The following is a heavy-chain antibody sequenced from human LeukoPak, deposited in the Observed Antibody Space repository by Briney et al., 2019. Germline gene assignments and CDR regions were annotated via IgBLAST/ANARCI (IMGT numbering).Heavy chain of an antibody. CDR1: GFSFSSYE. J-gene: IGHJ3*02. Sequence: PGGSLRLSCSASGFSFSSYEMNWVRQAPGKGLEWVSYISHRGGSIHYADSVKGRFTISRDNAKNSLYLQMNSLRAEDTAVYYCARVEGIAVAENAFDIWGQGTMVTVSS. CDR3: ARVEGIAVAENAFDI. V-gene: IGHV3-48*03. D-gene: IGHD6-19*01. CDR2: ISHRGGSI.